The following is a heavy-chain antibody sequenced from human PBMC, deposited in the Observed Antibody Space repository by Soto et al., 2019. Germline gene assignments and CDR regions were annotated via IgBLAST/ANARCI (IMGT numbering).Heavy chain of an antibody. Sequence: EVELVESGGGRVKPGGSLKLSCAASGFTFRTYYMIWVRQAPGKGLEWVSTISAGSSNIYYAPSVKGRFTISRDNAKNLLYLQINSLRAEDTAVYYCARQYPSSSRHFDHWGQGTLVIVSS. J-gene: IGHJ4*02. CDR1: GFTFRTYY. V-gene: IGHV3-21*01. CDR3: ARQYPSSSRHFDH. D-gene: IGHD6-6*01. CDR2: ISAGSSNI.